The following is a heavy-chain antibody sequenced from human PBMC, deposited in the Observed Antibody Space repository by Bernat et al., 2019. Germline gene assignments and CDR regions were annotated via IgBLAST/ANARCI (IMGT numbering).Heavy chain of an antibody. V-gene: IGHV3-7*04. Sequence: EVQLVESGGGLVQPGGSLRLSCAASGFTFSSYWMSWVRQAPGKGLEWVANIKEDGSEKYYVDSVKGRFTISRDNAKNSLYLQMNSLRGEDTAVYYCGRFTRRDPGDYWGQGTLVTVSS. CDR1: GFTFSSYW. CDR2: IKEDGSEK. CDR3: GRFTRRDPGDY. D-gene: IGHD3-16*01. J-gene: IGHJ4*02.